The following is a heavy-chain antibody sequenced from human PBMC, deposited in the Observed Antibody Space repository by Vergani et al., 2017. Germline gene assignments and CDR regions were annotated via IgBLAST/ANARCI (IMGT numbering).Heavy chain of an antibody. CDR2: ISGSGSTI. V-gene: IGHV3-48*03. CDR3: ARDSAGVFIDY. Sequence: EVQVVESGGGLVQPGWSLRLACAASGFTFSSYEMNWVRQAPGKGLEWVSYISGSGSTIYYTDSVKGRFTISRDNAKNSLYLQMNNLRAEDTAVYYCARDSAGVFIDYWGQGTLVTVSS. D-gene: IGHD3-3*01. J-gene: IGHJ4*02. CDR1: GFTFSSYE.